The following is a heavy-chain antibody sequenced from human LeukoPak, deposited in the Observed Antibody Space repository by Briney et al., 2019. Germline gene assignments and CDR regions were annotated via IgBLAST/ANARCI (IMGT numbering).Heavy chain of an antibody. CDR3: VYDSSGYYYNFDY. Sequence: SETLSLTCAVYGGSFSGYYWSWIRQPPGKGLEWIGEINHSGSTNYNPSLKSRVTISVDTSKNQFSLKLSSVTAADTAVYYCVYDSSGYYYNFDYWGQGILVTVSS. CDR2: INHSGST. V-gene: IGHV4-34*01. J-gene: IGHJ4*02. D-gene: IGHD3-22*01. CDR1: GGSFSGYY.